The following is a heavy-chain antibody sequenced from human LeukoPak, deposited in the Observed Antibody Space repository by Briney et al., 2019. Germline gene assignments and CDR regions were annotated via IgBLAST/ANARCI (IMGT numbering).Heavy chain of an antibody. CDR2: INHSGRT. CDR1: GGSFSGYY. V-gene: IGHV4-34*01. CDR3: ASGRFPEARADY. J-gene: IGHJ4*02. D-gene: IGHD3-16*01. Sequence: PSETLSLTCAVYGGSFSGYYWSWLRQPPGKGLEWIGEINHSGRTNYNPSLKSRVTISVDTSKDQFSLKLTSVTAADTAVYYCASGRFPEARADYWGPGTLVTVSS.